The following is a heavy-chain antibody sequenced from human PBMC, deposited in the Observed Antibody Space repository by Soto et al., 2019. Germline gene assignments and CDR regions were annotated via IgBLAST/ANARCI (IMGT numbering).Heavy chain of an antibody. V-gene: IGHV3-7*03. CDR1: GFTFSNFW. Sequence: VQLVESGGGLVRPGGSLRLSCAASGFTFSNFWLSWVRQAPGKGLEWVAHIRQDGSEKYYVDSLKGRFTISRDNAKNALYLEMNRLRVEDTAVYYCARVRRDDYHPREGMDVWGQGTTVTVSS. J-gene: IGHJ6*02. CDR3: ARVRRDDYHPREGMDV. CDR2: IRQDGSEK. D-gene: IGHD4-17*01.